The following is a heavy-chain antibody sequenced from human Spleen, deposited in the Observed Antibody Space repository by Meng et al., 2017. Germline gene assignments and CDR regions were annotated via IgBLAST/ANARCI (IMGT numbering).Heavy chain of an antibody. CDR3: ARGPTTMAHDFDY. CDR2: INHSGST. D-gene: IGHD4-11*01. Sequence: QVPLQQWGAGLLKPSEPLSLTCFVSGGSFSDYYWSGIRQPPGKGLEWIGEINHSGSTNYNPSLESRATISVDTSQNNLSLKLSSVTAADSAVYYCARGPTTMAHDFDYWGHGTLVTVSS. V-gene: IGHV4-34*01. CDR1: GGSFSDYY. J-gene: IGHJ4*01.